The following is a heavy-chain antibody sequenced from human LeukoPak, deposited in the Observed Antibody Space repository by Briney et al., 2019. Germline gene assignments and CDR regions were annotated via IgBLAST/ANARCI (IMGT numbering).Heavy chain of an antibody. CDR2: IDKKDKGYATAT. V-gene: IGHV3-73*01. J-gene: IGHJ5*02. D-gene: IGHD1-26*01. CDR3: TRDSGTYNWFDP. Sequence: GGSLRLSCAASGFTFSGSAIHWVRQSSGKGLEWVGQIDKKDKGYATATAYAASVKGRITISRDDSINTAYLQMKSLKTEDTALYYCTRDSGTYNWFDPWGQGTLVTVSS. CDR1: GFTFSGSA.